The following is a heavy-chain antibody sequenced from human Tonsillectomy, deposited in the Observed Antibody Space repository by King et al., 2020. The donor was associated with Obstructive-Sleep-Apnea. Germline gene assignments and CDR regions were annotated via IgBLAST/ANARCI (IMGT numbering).Heavy chain of an antibody. CDR3: AGGYYYDSSGYSRYNWFDP. J-gene: IGHJ5*02. V-gene: IGHV4-39*07. D-gene: IGHD3-22*01. Sequence: LQLQESGPGLVKPSETLSLTCTVSGGSISSSSYYWGWIRQPPGKGLEWIGSIYYSGSTYYNPSLKSRVTISVDTSKNQFSLKLSSVTAADTAVDYCAGGYYYDSSGYSRYNWFDPWGQGTLVTVSS. CDR1: GGSISSSSYY. CDR2: IYYSGST.